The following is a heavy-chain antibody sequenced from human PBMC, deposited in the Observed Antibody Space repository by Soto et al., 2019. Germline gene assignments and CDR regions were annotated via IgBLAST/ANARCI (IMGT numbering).Heavy chain of an antibody. J-gene: IGHJ5*02. CDR1: GGSFSGYY. Sequence: SETLSLTCAVYGGSFSGYYWSWIRQPPGKXLEWIGEINHSGSTNYNPSLKSRVTISVDTSKNQFSLKLSSVTAADTAVYYCAGGGRITMVRGVIPKFDPWGQGTLVTVSS. CDR3: AGGGRITMVRGVIPKFDP. CDR2: INHSGST. D-gene: IGHD3-10*01. V-gene: IGHV4-34*01.